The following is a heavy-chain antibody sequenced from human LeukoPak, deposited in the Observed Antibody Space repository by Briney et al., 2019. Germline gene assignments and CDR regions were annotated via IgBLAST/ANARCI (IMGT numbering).Heavy chain of an antibody. V-gene: IGHV3-33*01. CDR2: IWYDGSNK. CDR3: ARAEYCSSTSPSPYCYYGMDV. D-gene: IGHD2-2*01. Sequence: PGGYLRLSCAASGFTFSSYGMHWVRQAPGKGLEWVAVIWYDGSNKYYADSVKGRFTISRDNSKNTLYLQMNSLRAEDTAVYYCARAEYCSSTSPSPYCYYGMDVWGQGTTVSVPS. CDR1: GFTFSSYG. J-gene: IGHJ6*02.